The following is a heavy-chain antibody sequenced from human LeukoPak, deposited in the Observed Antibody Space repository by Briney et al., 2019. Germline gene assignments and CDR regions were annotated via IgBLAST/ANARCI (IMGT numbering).Heavy chain of an antibody. Sequence: GESLKISCKGSGYSFTSYWIGWVRQMPGKGLEWMGIIYPGDSDTRYSPSFQGQVTISADKSISTAYLQWSSLKASDTAMYDCARQSQGYDFWSGYLVLWGQGTLVTVSS. V-gene: IGHV5-51*01. J-gene: IGHJ4*02. CDR3: ARQSQGYDFWSGYLVL. CDR2: IYPGDSDT. CDR1: GYSFTSYW. D-gene: IGHD3-3*01.